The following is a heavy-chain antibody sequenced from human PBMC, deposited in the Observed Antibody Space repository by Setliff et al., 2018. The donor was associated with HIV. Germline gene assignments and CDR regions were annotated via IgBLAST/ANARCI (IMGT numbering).Heavy chain of an antibody. D-gene: IGHD5-18*01. CDR3: ARTMGQVYTAMVKYYYYYYMDV. Sequence: PGGSLRLSCAASGFTFNSYAMSWVRQAQGKGLEWVSLIYSGGSSTYYADSVKGRFTISRDNSKNTLYLQMNSLRAEDTAVYYCARTMGQVYTAMVKYYYYYYMDVWGKGTTVTVSS. CDR1: GFTFNSYA. J-gene: IGHJ6*03. CDR2: IYSGGSST. V-gene: IGHV3-23*03.